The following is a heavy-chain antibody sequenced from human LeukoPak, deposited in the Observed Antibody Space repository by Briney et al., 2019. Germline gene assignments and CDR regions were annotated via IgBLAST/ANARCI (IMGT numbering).Heavy chain of an antibody. D-gene: IGHD3-22*01. V-gene: IGHV3-23*01. Sequence: GGSLRLSCAASGFIFSSYEMNWVRQAPGKGLEWVSTVSSSGENTYYADSVKGRFTISRDNSKNTLYLQMNSLRAEDTAVYYCAKGAYYDLWGQGTLVTVSS. J-gene: IGHJ4*02. CDR1: GFIFSSYE. CDR2: VSSSGENT. CDR3: AKGAYYDL.